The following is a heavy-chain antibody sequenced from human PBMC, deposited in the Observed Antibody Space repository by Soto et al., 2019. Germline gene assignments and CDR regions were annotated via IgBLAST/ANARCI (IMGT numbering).Heavy chain of an antibody. CDR2: ISWNSGSI. Sequence: EVQLVESGGGLVQPGRSLRLSCAASAFTFGDYAMHWVRQAPEKGLEWVSCISWNSGSIVYVDSVEGRFTISRDNAKNPQYLQMNSLRPEDTAFYHCAKGDTTSCFAHVDFWGQGALVTVSS. CDR3: AKGDTTSCFAHVDF. J-gene: IGHJ4*02. CDR1: AFTFGDYA. V-gene: IGHV3-9*01. D-gene: IGHD2-2*01.